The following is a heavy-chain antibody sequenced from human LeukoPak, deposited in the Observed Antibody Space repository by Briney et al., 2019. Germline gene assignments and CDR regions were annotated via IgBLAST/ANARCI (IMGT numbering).Heavy chain of an antibody. CDR1: GYTFTSYG. J-gene: IGHJ4*02. CDR3: ARVLGNNYDILTGLTGYFDY. V-gene: IGHV1-69*13. CDR2: IIPIFGTA. D-gene: IGHD3-9*01. Sequence: SVKVSCKASGYTFTSYGISWVRQAPGQGLEWMGGIIPIFGTANYAQKFQGRVTITADESTSTAYMELSSLRSEDTAVYYCARVLGNNYDILTGLTGYFDYWGQGTLVTVSS.